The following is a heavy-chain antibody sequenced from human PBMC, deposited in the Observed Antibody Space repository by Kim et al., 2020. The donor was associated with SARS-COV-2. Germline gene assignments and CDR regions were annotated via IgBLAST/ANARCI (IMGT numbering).Heavy chain of an antibody. V-gene: IGHV1-69*06. J-gene: IGHJ6*02. CDR3: ARDMDRRIAVAGTTPWNYYGMAV. CDR2: IIPIFGTA. Sequence: SVKVSCKASGGTFSSYAISWVRQVPGQGLEWMGGIIPIFGTANYAQKFQGRVTITADKSTSTAYMELSSLRSEDTAVYYCARDMDRRIAVAGTTPWNYYGMAVWGQGTTVTVSS. D-gene: IGHD6-19*01. CDR1: GGTFSSYA.